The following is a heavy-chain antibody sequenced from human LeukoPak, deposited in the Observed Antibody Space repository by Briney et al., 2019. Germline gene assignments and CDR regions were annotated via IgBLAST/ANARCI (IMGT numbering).Heavy chain of an antibody. V-gene: IGHV3-23*01. CDR2: SSGTGFST. CDR1: GFTLSAYY. D-gene: IGHD1-20*01. Sequence: GGSLRLSCAPSGFTLSAYYMAWVRQAPGKGLEFVSGSSGTGFSTHYADSVKGRFTISRDESKNILYLQMDSLRAEDTALYYCARDGYNWIPFDAWGQGTPVTVSS. J-gene: IGHJ4*02. CDR3: ARDGYNWIPFDA.